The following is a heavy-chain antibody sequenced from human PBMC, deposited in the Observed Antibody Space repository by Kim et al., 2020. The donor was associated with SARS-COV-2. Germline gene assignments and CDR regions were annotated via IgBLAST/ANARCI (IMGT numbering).Heavy chain of an antibody. Sequence: GGSLRLSCAASGFTFSIYWMHWVRQAPGKGLVWVSRINSDGSSTSYADSVKGRFTISRDNAKNTLYLQMNSLRAEDTAVYYCARARKLRFLEWQTPAYMDVWGKGTTVTDSS. J-gene: IGHJ6*03. CDR3: ARARKLRFLEWQTPAYMDV. V-gene: IGHV3-74*01. D-gene: IGHD3-3*01. CDR1: GFTFSIYW. CDR2: INSDGSST.